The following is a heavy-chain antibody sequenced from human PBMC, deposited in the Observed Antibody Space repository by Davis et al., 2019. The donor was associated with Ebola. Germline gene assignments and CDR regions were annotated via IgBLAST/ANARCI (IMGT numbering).Heavy chain of an antibody. CDR1: GFTFSSYA. V-gene: IGHV3-23*01. J-gene: IGHJ3*02. CDR3: AKDKNYDFWSGYPHDAFDI. D-gene: IGHD3-3*01. CDR2: ISGSGGST. Sequence: PGGSLRLSCAASGFTFSSYAMSWVRQAPGKRLEWVSAISGSGGSTYYADSVKGRFTISRDNSKNTLYLQMNSLRAEDKAIYYCAKDKNYDFWSGYPHDAFDIWGQGTMVTVSS.